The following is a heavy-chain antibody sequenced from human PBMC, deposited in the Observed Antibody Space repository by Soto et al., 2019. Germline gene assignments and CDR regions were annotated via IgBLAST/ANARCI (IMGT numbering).Heavy chain of an antibody. CDR1: GFSLSNARMG. D-gene: IGHD2-21*02. V-gene: IGHV2-26*01. J-gene: IGHJ4*02. Sequence: QVTLKESGPVLVKPTETLTLTCTVSGFSLSNARMGVSWIRQPPGKALEWLAHIFSNDEKSYSTSLNSRLTISMDTSKSQVFLTMTNISPVDSANYYCARIRRHMVVVTPSYYFDYWGQGTLVTVAS. CDR3: ARIRRHMVVVTPSYYFDY. CDR2: IFSNDEK.